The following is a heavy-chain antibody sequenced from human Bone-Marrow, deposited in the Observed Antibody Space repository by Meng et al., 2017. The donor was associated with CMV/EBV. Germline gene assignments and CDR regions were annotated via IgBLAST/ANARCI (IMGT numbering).Heavy chain of an antibody. CDR3: ARERPLNGMDV. V-gene: IGHV3-30*03. CDR2: LSYDGSQR. J-gene: IGHJ6*02. Sequence: GGSLRLSCVASRLTHFKSYSMNWVRQAPGKGLEWVAILSYDGSQRYYTDSVKGRFTISRDNSMDTMYLQMNSLRREDTAVYYCARERPLNGMDVWGQGTTVTVSS. CDR1: RLTHFKSYS.